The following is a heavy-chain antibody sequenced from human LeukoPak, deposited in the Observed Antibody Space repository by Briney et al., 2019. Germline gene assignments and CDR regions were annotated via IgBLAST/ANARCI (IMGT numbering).Heavy chain of an antibody. Sequence: SVKVSCKASGGTFSNYAISWVRQAPGQGLEWMGGIIPLFGTANYAQKFQGRVTITADRSTSTAYMELGSLRSEDTAVYYCASRSPYSGYDLFDYWGQGTLVTVSS. CDR3: ASRSPYSGYDLFDY. CDR2: IIPLFGTA. D-gene: IGHD5-12*01. V-gene: IGHV1-69*06. J-gene: IGHJ4*02. CDR1: GGTFSNYA.